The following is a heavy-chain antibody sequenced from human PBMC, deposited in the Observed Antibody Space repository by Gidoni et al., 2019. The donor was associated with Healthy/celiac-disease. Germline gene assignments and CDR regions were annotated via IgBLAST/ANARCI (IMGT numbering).Heavy chain of an antibody. V-gene: IGHV4-61*02. CDR1: GGSISSGSYY. CDR3: ARVRYGGNSGYFDY. CDR2: IYTSGST. J-gene: IGHJ4*02. D-gene: IGHD4-17*01. Sequence: QVQLQESGPGLVKPSQTLSLTCTVSGGSISSGSYYWSWIRQPAGKGLEWIGRIYTSGSTNYNPSLKSRVTMSVDTSKNQFSLKLSSVTAADTAVYYCARVRYGGNSGYFDYWGQGTLVTVSS.